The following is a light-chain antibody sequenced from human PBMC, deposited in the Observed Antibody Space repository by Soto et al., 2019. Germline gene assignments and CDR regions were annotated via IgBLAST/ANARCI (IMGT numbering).Light chain of an antibody. CDR3: QQYDYWPRT. CDR1: QSVSNNY. Sequence: EIMFTQSPGTLSLSTGERATLSCRASQSVSNNYLAWYQQKPGQAPRLLIYGASNRATGIPDRFSGSGSGTDFTLTISSLEPEDFAVYYCQQYDYWPRTFGQGTKVDIK. J-gene: IGKJ1*01. CDR2: GAS. V-gene: IGKV3-20*01.